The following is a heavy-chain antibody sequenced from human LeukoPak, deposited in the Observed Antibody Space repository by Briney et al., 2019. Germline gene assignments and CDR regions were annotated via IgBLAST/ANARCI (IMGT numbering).Heavy chain of an antibody. Sequence: KPSETLSLTCAVYGGSFSGYYWSWIRQPPGKGLEWIGEINHSGSTNYNPSLKSRVTISVDTSKNQFSLKLSSVTAADTAVYYCARSGRETYCSSTSCAKYYFDYWGQGTLVTVSS. J-gene: IGHJ4*02. D-gene: IGHD2-2*01. CDR3: ARSGRETYCSSTSCAKYYFDY. CDR1: GGSFSGYY. CDR2: INHSGST. V-gene: IGHV4-34*01.